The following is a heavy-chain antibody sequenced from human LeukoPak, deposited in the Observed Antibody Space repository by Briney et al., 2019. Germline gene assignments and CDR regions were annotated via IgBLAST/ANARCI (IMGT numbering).Heavy chain of an antibody. Sequence: SETLSLTCAVYGGSFSGYYWSWIRQPPGKGLEWIGEINHSGSTNYNPSLKSRVTISVDTSKNQFSLKLSSVTAADTAVYYCARDRGPYSGYDSYYFDYWGQGTLVTVSS. CDR1: GGSFSGYY. CDR2: INHSGST. J-gene: IGHJ4*02. V-gene: IGHV4-34*01. D-gene: IGHD5-12*01. CDR3: ARDRGPYSGYDSYYFDY.